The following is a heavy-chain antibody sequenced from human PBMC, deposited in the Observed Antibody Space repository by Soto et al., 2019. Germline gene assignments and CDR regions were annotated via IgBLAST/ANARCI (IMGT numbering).Heavy chain of an antibody. D-gene: IGHD2-2*01. CDR2: IIPIPGTA. CDR1: GGTFGSYA. Sequence: QVPLVQSGAEVKKPGSSVKVSCKASGGTFGSYAISWVRQAPGQGLEWMGGIIPIPGTANYAQKFQGRVTIAADESTSTANKKLSSLRSEDTAVYYCARSQGSSTSLEIYYYYYYGMDVWGQGTTVTVSS. J-gene: IGHJ6*02. V-gene: IGHV1-69*01. CDR3: ARSQGSSTSLEIYYYYYYGMDV.